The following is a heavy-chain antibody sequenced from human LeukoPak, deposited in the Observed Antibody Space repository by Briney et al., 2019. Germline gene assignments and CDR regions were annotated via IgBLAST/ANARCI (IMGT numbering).Heavy chain of an antibody. V-gene: IGHV1-69*04. CDR2: IIPILGIA. J-gene: IGHJ3*02. D-gene: IGHD2-21*02. CDR3: ASPHIVVVTAHWPDAFDI. CDR1: GGTFSSYA. Sequence: EASVKVSCKASGGTFSSYAISWVRQAPGQGLEWMGRIIPILGIANYAQKFQGRVTITADKSTSTAYMELSNLRSEDTAVYYCASPHIVVVTAHWPDAFDIWGQGTMVTVSS.